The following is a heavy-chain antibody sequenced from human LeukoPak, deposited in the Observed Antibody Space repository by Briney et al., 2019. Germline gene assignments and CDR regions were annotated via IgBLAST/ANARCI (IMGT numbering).Heavy chain of an antibody. D-gene: IGHD6-19*01. CDR3: ARDLLSSGWYDGYYMDV. J-gene: IGHJ6*03. CDR1: GFIFSSYG. V-gene: IGHV3-30*03. Sequence: GRSLRLSCAASGFIFSSYGMHWVRQAPGKGLEWVAVISYDGSNKYYADSVKGRFTISRDNAKNSLYLQMNSLRAEDTAVYYCARDLLSSGWYDGYYMDVWGKGTTVTVSS. CDR2: ISYDGSNK.